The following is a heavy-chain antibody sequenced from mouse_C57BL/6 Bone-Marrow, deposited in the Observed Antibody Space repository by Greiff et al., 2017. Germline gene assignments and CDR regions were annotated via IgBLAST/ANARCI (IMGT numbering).Heavy chain of an antibody. J-gene: IGHJ3*01. D-gene: IGHD2-3*01. CDR1: GYTFTSYW. CDR2: IDPSVSYT. Sequence: VQLQQPGAELVMPGASVKLSCKASGYTFTSYWMHWVKQRPGQGLEWIGEIDPSVSYTHYNQKFKGKSTLTVDKSSSTAYMQLSSLTSEDSAVYYGAGDGYYGFAYWGQGTLVTVSA. CDR3: AGDGYYGFAY. V-gene: IGHV1-69*01.